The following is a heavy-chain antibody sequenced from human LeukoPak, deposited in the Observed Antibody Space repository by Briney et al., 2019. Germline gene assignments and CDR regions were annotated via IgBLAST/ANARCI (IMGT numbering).Heavy chain of an antibody. CDR3: RAVSSSWSDY. V-gene: IGHV3-21*06. D-gene: IGHD6-13*01. CDR1: GFTFSSYS. J-gene: IGHJ4*02. Sequence: AGGSLRLSCAASGFTFSSYSMNWVRQAPGKGLEWVSSISSSGSYIYYADSVKGRFTISRDNSKNTLSLQMNSLGPEDTAVYYCRAVSSSWSDYWGQGTLVTVSS. CDR2: ISSSGSYI.